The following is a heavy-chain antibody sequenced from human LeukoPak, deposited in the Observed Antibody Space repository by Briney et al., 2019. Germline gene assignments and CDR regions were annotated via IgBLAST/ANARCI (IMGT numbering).Heavy chain of an antibody. CDR2: IYWNVGTT. D-gene: IGHD3-3*01. V-gene: IGHV3-20*01. Sequence: GGSLRLSCEASGFTFENYGMSWVRQVPGKGLEWVSGIYWNVGTTGYADSVKGRFTISRDNAKKSLYLEMKNLRAEDTAFYHCVKDAYDFWRGYPNHDAFDVWGQGRMVTVSS. CDR1: GFTFENYG. CDR3: VKDAYDFWRGYPNHDAFDV. J-gene: IGHJ3*01.